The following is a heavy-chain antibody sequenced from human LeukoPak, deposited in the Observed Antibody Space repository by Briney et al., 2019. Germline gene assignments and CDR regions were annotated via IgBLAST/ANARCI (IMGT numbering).Heavy chain of an antibody. CDR1: GFTFDDYA. Sequence: GGSLRLSCAASGFTFDDYAMHWVRQAPGKGLEWVSGISWNSGSIGYADSVKGRFTISRDNAKNSLYLQMNSLRAEDTALYYCAKDLALLWFGELHAFDIWGQGTMVTVSS. CDR3: AKDLALLWFGELHAFDI. D-gene: IGHD3-10*01. J-gene: IGHJ3*02. V-gene: IGHV3-9*01. CDR2: ISWNSGSI.